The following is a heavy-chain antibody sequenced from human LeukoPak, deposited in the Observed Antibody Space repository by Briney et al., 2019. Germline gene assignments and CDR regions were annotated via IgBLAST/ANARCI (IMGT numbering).Heavy chain of an antibody. Sequence: PGGSLRLSCAASGFTFSSYWMSWVRQAPGKGLEWVAHIKQDGSEKYYVDSVKGRFTISRDNDKNSLYLQMNSLRAEDTAVYYCARDDCSSISCYHNWFDPGGQGTLVTVSS. CDR3: ARDDCSSISCYHNWFDP. V-gene: IGHV3-7*01. CDR1: GFTFSSYW. D-gene: IGHD2-2*01. CDR2: IKQDGSEK. J-gene: IGHJ5*02.